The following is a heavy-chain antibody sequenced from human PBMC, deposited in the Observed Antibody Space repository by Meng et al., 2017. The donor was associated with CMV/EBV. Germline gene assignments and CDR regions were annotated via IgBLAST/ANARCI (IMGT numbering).Heavy chain of an antibody. D-gene: IGHD6-6*01. CDR1: GGSISSSSYY. CDR2: IYYSGST. CDR3: ARDGSSSVYYYYGMDV. J-gene: IGHJ6*02. V-gene: IGHV4-39*07. Sequence: SETLSLTCTVSGGSISSSSYYWGWIRQPPGKGLEWIGSIYYSGSTYYNPSLKSRVTISVDTSKNQFSLKLSSVTAADTAVYYCARDGSSSVYYYYGMDVRGQGTTVTVSS.